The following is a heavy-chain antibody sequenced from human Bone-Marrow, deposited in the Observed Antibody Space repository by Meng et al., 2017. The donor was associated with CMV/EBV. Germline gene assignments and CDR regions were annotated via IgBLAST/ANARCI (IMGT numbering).Heavy chain of an antibody. CDR2: INPNSGGT. V-gene: IGHV1-2*02. Sequence: HVRLVQVGAEVKKPGPSVKSSCKASGYTFSGYYIRGVRQAPEQGLEWMGWINPNSGGTNYAHNFRGRVTMTRDTSISTPYMELSRLRSDDTAVYYCARGRNYYDSSGYHPFDYWGQGTLVTASS. CDR1: GYTFSGYY. J-gene: IGHJ4*02. CDR3: ARGRNYYDSSGYHPFDY. D-gene: IGHD3-22*01.